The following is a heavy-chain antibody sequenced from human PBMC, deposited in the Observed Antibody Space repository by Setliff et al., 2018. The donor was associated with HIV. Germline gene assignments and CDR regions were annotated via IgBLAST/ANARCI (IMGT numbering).Heavy chain of an antibody. V-gene: IGHV3-33*01. CDR3: ARGPTSRYIDWSSSGARGTFNY. CDR2: IWYGASNK. CDR1: RFIFNTYD. Sequence: PGGSLRLSCAASRFIFNTYDMHWVRQAPGKGLEWVAVIWYGASNKFYADSVKGRFTISRDTSKNTLYLKMNSLRAEDTGVYYCARGPTSRYIDWSSSGARGTFNYWGQGTLVTVSS. D-gene: IGHD3-9*01. J-gene: IGHJ4*02.